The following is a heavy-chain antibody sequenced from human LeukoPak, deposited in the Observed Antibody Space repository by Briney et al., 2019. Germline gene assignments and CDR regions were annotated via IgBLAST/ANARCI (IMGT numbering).Heavy chain of an antibody. CDR3: ARDQLTGDLGGFFDY. Sequence: GGSLRLSCAASGFSFSTYALSWVRQAPGKGLEWISGISGSGGSTYYADSVKGRFTISRDNSKNTLYLQMNSLRAEDTAVYYCARDQLTGDLGGFFDYWGQGTLVTVSS. CDR1: GFSFSTYA. J-gene: IGHJ4*02. CDR2: ISGSGGST. D-gene: IGHD7-27*01. V-gene: IGHV3-23*01.